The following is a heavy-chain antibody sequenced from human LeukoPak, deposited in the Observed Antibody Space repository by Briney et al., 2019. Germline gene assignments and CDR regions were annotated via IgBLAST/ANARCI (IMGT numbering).Heavy chain of an antibody. V-gene: IGHV3-23*01. CDR3: AKVTYGSGTYGAFDS. CDR1: GFTFSSYA. D-gene: IGHD3-10*01. Sequence: GGSLRLSCAASGFTFSSYAMSWVRQAPGKGLEWVSAISGSGGSTYYADSVKGQFTISRDNSKNTLYLQMNSLRAEDTAIYYCAKVTYGSGTYGAFDSWGQGTLVTVSS. CDR2: ISGSGGST. J-gene: IGHJ4*02.